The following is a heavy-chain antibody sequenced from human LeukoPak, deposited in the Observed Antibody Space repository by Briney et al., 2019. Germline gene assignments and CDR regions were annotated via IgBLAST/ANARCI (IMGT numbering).Heavy chain of an antibody. CDR1: GFTFSSFW. J-gene: IGHJ4*02. CDR2: INQDGSGK. Sequence: GGSLRLSCAASGFTFSSFWMSWVRQAPGKGLEWVANINQDGSGKYFVDSVKGRFTISRDNSKNTLYLQMNSLRAEDTAVYYCAKDGHSSSWLDYWGQGTLVTVSS. D-gene: IGHD6-13*01. CDR3: AKDGHSSSWLDY. V-gene: IGHV3-7*01.